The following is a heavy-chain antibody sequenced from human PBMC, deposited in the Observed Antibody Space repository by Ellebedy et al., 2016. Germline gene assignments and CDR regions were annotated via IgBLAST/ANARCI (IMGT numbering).Heavy chain of an antibody. Sequence: SETLSLTCAVSGGSISSSNWWSWVRQPPGKGLEWIGEIYHSGSTNYNPSLKSRVTISVDKSKNQFSLKLSSVTAADTAVYYCARDLGGYPRPYYFDYWGQGTLVTVSS. CDR3: ARDLGGYPRPYYFDY. V-gene: IGHV4-4*02. CDR2: IYHSGST. D-gene: IGHD5-12*01. CDR1: GGSISSSNW. J-gene: IGHJ4*02.